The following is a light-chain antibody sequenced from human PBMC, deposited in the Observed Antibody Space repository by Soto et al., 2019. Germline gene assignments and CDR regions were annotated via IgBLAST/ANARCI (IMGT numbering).Light chain of an antibody. Sequence: QSVLTQPPSASGTPGQRVTVSCSGSSSNIGSNTVNWYQQVPGTAPKLLISSNNQRPSGVPDRFSGSKSGTSASLAISGPQSEDEADYYCAAWDDSLNRVIFGGGTKLTVL. V-gene: IGLV1-44*01. CDR3: AAWDDSLNRVI. J-gene: IGLJ2*01. CDR1: SSNIGSNT. CDR2: SNN.